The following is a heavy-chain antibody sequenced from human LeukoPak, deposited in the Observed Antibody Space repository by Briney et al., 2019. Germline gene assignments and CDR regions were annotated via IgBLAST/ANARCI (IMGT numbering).Heavy chain of an antibody. Sequence: GESLKISCKGFGYSFTSHWIGWVRQMPGKGLEWMGIIYPGGSHTTYSPSFQGQVTISADKSISTAYLQWSSLKASDTAIYYCARQDGDYENYYYYGMDVWGQGTTVTVSS. CDR2: IYPGGSHT. CDR3: ARQDGDYENYYYYGMDV. D-gene: IGHD4-17*01. V-gene: IGHV5-51*01. CDR1: GYSFTSHW. J-gene: IGHJ6*02.